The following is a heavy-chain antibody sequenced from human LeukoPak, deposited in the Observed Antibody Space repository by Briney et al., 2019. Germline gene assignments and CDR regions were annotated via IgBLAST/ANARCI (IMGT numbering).Heavy chain of an antibody. CDR2: IYPGDSDT. CDR1: GYSFSSYW. D-gene: IGHD2-21*02. Sequence: GDSLKISCKGSGYSFSSYWIGWVRQMPGKGLEWMRIIYPGDSDTRYSPSFQGQVTISADKSISTAYLQWSSLKASDTSMYYCARQPYCGGDCYFYDYWGQGTLVTVSS. V-gene: IGHV5-51*01. J-gene: IGHJ4*02. CDR3: ARQPYCGGDCYFYDY.